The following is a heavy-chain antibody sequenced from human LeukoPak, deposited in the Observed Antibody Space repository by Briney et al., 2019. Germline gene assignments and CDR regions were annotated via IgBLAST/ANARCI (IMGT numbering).Heavy chain of an antibody. CDR3: ARVGYGSGGSCYGLDY. CDR2: ISSSSSYI. D-gene: IGHD2-15*01. J-gene: IGHJ4*02. CDR1: GFTFSSYS. Sequence: GGSLRLSCAPSGFTFSSYSMNWVRQAPGKGLEWVSSISSSSSYIYYADSVKGRFTISRDNAKNSLYLQMNSLRAEDTAVYDCARVGYGSGGSCYGLDYWGQGTLVTVSS. V-gene: IGHV3-21*01.